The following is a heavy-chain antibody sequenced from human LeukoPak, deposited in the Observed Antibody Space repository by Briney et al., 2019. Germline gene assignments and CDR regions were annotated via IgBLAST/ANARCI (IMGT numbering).Heavy chain of an antibody. CDR1: CASISSYY. CDR3: ASSHIRSYPQYYFDY. J-gene: IGHJ4*02. V-gene: IGHV4-59*01. Sequence: PSETLSLTCTVSCASISSYYWSWVRQPPGKGLEWIGYIYYSVTTNYNPSLKSRITMSVDRSKNQFSLKLTSLTAADTAVYYCASSHIRSYPQYYFDYWGQGTLVTVSS. CDR2: IYYSVTT. D-gene: IGHD1-26*01.